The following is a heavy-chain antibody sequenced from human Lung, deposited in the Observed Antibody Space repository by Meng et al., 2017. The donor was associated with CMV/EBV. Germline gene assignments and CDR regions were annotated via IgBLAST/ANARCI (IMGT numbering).Heavy chain of an antibody. CDR2: INPSGGST. Sequence: GQLGQFGAEVRKPGASVKVSCKASGYTLTTYYMHWVRQAPGQGLEWMGIINPSGGSTSYAQNFQGRVTMTRDTSTSTVYMELSSLRSEDTAVYYCARVSKGGSYRFDPWGQGTLVTVSS. D-gene: IGHD1-26*01. CDR1: GYTLTTYY. J-gene: IGHJ5*02. CDR3: ARVSKGGSYRFDP. V-gene: IGHV1-46*03.